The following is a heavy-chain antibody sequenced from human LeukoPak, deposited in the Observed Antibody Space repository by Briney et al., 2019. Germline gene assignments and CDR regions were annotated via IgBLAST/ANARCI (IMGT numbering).Heavy chain of an antibody. CDR3: AALDTAMGYFDY. J-gene: IGHJ4*02. CDR1: GGSISSGGYY. V-gene: IGHV4-31*03. D-gene: IGHD5-18*01. Sequence: PPQTLSLTCTVSGGSISSGGYYWSWIRQHPGKGLEWIGYIYYSGSTYYNPSLKSRVTISVDTSKNQFSLKLSSVTAADTAVYYCAALDTAMGYFDYWGQGTLVTVSS. CDR2: IYYSGST.